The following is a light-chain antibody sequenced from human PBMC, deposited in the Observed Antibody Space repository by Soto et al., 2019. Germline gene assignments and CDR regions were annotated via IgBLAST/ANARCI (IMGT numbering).Light chain of an antibody. CDR1: QSISSH. V-gene: IGKV3-15*01. J-gene: IGKJ4*01. CDR3: QQYYDWPLT. Sequence: EVVLTQSPATLSVSPGESVTLSCRASQSISSHLAWYQQKLGQAPGLLIYGASNRATGIPASFSGRGSGTEFTLTISSLQSEDFAVYYCQQYYDWPLTFGGGTKVDIK. CDR2: GAS.